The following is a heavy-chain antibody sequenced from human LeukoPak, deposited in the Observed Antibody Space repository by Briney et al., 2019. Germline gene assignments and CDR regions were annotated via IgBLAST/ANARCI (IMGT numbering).Heavy chain of an antibody. CDR1: GFNFNTYT. V-gene: IGHV3-21*01. D-gene: IGHD3-3*01. J-gene: IGHJ4*02. CDR2: ISSSSSYI. CDR3: ARYDFWSGYYGY. Sequence: GGSLRLSCAASGFNFNTYTMNWVRRAPGKGLEWVSSISSSSSYIYYADSAKGRFTISRDNAKNSLYLQMNSLRAEDAAVYYCARYDFWSGYYGYWGQGTLVTVSS.